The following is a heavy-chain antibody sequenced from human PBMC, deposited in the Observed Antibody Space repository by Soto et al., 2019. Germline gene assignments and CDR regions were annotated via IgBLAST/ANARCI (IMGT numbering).Heavy chain of an antibody. CDR1: VFTFTRYR. CDR3: ARESEDLTSNFDY. Sequence: GSLRLSGAASVFTFTRYRMNWVRQAPGKGLEWVSSISSTTNYIYYADSMKGRFTVSRDNAKNSVYLEMNSLSAEDTALYYCARESEDLTSNFDYWGQGTLVTVSS. V-gene: IGHV3-21*01. J-gene: IGHJ4*02. CDR2: ISSTTNYI.